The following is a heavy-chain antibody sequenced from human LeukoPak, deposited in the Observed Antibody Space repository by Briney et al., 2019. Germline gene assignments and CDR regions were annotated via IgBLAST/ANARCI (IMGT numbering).Heavy chain of an antibody. V-gene: IGHV4-34*01. CDR1: NGSFSGYY. Sequence: KASETLSLTCAVHNGSFSGYYWTWIRQAPGKGLEWIGEINNSGVTYYNPSLETRVTISRDTSKIQFSLQLKSVSAADTAVYYCARGGTTYYYGSGTSPWGQGTLVIVSS. D-gene: IGHD3-10*01. CDR3: ARGGTTYYYGSGTSP. J-gene: IGHJ5*02. CDR2: INNSGVT.